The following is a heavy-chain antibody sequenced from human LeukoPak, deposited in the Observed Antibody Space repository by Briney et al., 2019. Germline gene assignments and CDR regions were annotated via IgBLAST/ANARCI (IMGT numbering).Heavy chain of an antibody. Sequence: ASVKVSCKTSGYTFTSYGIGWVRQAPGQGLEWMGWISAYNDNTNYAQKFQGRVTMTTDTSTSTAYMELRSLRSDDTAVYFCARGEGTVPFDYWGQGTLVTVSS. CDR3: ARGEGTVPFDY. J-gene: IGHJ4*02. CDR1: GYTFTSYG. D-gene: IGHD3/OR15-3a*01. V-gene: IGHV1-18*01. CDR2: ISAYNDNT.